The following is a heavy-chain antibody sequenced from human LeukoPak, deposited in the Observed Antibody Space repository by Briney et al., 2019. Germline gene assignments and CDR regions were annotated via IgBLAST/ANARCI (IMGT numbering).Heavy chain of an antibody. V-gene: IGHV3-23*01. CDR1: GFTFSSYG. D-gene: IGHD6-19*01. CDR2: ISGSGGST. Sequence: GGSLRLSCAASGFTFSSYGMSWVRQAPGKGLEWVSAISGSGGSTYYADSVKGRFTISRDNSKNTLYLQMNSLRAEDTAVYYCAKSVWYSSGWYTRGIYYYYYMDVWGKGTTVTVSS. J-gene: IGHJ6*03. CDR3: AKSVWYSSGWYTRGIYYYYYMDV.